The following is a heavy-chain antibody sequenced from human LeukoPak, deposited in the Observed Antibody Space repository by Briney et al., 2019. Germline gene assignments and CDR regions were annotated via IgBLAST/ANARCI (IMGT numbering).Heavy chain of an antibody. CDR2: ISGGSSFT. J-gene: IGHJ6*03. CDR1: GFSFSSFS. D-gene: IGHD1-26*01. V-gene: IGHV3-21*01. CDR3: AREYRSLGDV. Sequence: GGSLRLSCAASGFSFSSFSMNWVRQAPGKGLEWVSYISGGSSFTYYVDSVKGRFTISRDNAKNSLSLQMNSLRAEDTAVYYCAREYRSLGDVWGKGTTVTISS.